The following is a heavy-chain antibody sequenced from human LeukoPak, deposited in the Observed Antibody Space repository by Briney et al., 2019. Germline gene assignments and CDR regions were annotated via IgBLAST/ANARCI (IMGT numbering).Heavy chain of an antibody. J-gene: IGHJ4*02. CDR2: INWNGGST. CDR1: GFTFDDYG. CDR3: AIDGSGWSPSDY. D-gene: IGHD6-19*01. Sequence: GGSLRLSCAASGFTFDDYGMSWVRQAPGKGLEWVSGINWNGGSTGYADSVKGRFTISRDNAKNSLYLQMNSLRAEDTALYYCAIDGSGWSPSDYWGQGTLVTVSS. V-gene: IGHV3-20*04.